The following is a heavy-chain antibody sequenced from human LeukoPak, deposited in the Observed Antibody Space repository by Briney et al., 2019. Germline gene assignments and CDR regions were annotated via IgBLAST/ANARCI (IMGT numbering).Heavy chain of an antibody. Sequence: SETLSLTCTVSGGSISSYYWSWIRQPPGKGLEWIGYIYYSGSTNYNPSLKSRVTISVDTSKNQFSLKLSSATAADTAVYYCARLSRDGYNYYYYYYYMDVWGKGTTVTVSS. CDR1: GGSISSYY. J-gene: IGHJ6*03. CDR3: ARLSRDGYNYYYYYYYMDV. CDR2: IYYSGST. D-gene: IGHD5-24*01. V-gene: IGHV4-59*08.